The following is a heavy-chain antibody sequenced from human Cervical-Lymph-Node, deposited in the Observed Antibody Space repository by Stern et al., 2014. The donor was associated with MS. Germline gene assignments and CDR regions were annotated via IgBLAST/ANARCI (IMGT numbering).Heavy chain of an antibody. Sequence: QITLKESGPALVKPTQTLTLTCTFSGFSLSTSGLGVRWIRQPPGEALEWLAYIYWDDQKRYSPSLKSRLTITKDTSKNQVVLTLTNVDPVDTATYYCAHRTAGPFDYWGQGTLVTVSS. V-gene: IGHV2-5*02. CDR2: IYWDDQK. J-gene: IGHJ4*02. CDR3: AHRTAGPFDY. CDR1: GFSLSTSGLG.